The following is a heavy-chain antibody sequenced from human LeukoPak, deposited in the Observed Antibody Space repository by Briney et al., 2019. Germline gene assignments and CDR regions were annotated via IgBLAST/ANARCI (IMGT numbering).Heavy chain of an antibody. CDR2: INHSGST. CDR3: ARAGIVARRGGVFDY. Sequence: PSETLSLTCAVYGWSVSGYYWSWIRQPPGKGLEWIGEINHSGSTNYNPSLKSRVTVSVDTSKNQFSLKLSSVTAADTAVYYCARAGIVARRGGVFDYWGQGTLVTVSS. CDR1: GWSVSGYY. J-gene: IGHJ4*02. D-gene: IGHD6-6*01. V-gene: IGHV4-34*01.